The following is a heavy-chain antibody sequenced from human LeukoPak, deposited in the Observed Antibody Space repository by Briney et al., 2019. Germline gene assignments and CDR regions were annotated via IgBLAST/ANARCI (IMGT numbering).Heavy chain of an antibody. CDR1: GFTFSNAW. J-gene: IGHJ4*02. D-gene: IGHD2-21*02. V-gene: IGHV3-15*01. CDR3: TTGGVLAYCGGDCYSNY. Sequence: GGSLRLSCAASGFTFSNAWMSWVRQAPGKGLEWVGRIKSKTDGGTTDYAAPVKGRFTISRDDSKNTLYLQMNSLKAEDTAVYYCTTGGVLAYCGGDCYSNYWGQGTLVTVSS. CDR2: IKSKTDGGTT.